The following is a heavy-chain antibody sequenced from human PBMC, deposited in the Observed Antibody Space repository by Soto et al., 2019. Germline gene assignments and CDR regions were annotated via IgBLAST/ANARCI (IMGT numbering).Heavy chain of an antibody. CDR3: ARGVRGYRDY. CDR1: GGSFSGYY. D-gene: IGHD3-10*01. Sequence: SETLSLTCAVYGGSFSGYYWSWIRQPPGKGLEWIGEINHSGSTNYNPSLKSRVTISVDTSKNQFSLKLSSVTAADTAVYYCARGVRGYRDYWGQGTLVTVSS. V-gene: IGHV4-34*01. CDR2: INHSGST. J-gene: IGHJ4*02.